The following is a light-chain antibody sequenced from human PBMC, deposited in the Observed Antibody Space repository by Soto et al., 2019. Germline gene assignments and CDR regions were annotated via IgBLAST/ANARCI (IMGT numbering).Light chain of an antibody. CDR1: QSVSSD. Sequence: LSVAQKERATLSCRSSQSVSSDLAWYHQKPGQAPRLLIYGASSRATGIPDRFSGSGSGTHFTLTISRLEPADSAVAWCQHSKRFGQG. CDR3: QHSKR. V-gene: IGKV3-20*01. J-gene: IGKJ1*01. CDR2: GAS.